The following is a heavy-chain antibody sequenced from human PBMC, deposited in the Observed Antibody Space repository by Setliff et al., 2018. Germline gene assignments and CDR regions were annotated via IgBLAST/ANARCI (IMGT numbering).Heavy chain of an antibody. CDR3: ARDFMVRGVIITVGNAFDI. CDR2: IIPILGIA. V-gene: IGHV1-69*10. D-gene: IGHD3-10*01. Sequence: ASVKVSCKASGGTFSSYAISWVRQAPGQGLEWMGGIIPILGIANYAQKFQGRVTITADESTSTAYMELSSLRSEDTAVYYCARDFMVRGVIITVGNAFDIWGQGTMVTVSS. J-gene: IGHJ3*02. CDR1: GGTFSSYA.